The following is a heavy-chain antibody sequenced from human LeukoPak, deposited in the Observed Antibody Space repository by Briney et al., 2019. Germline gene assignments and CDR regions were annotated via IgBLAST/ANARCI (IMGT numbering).Heavy chain of an antibody. D-gene: IGHD3-3*01. CDR3: ARGYYDFWSGYYSFSYFDY. J-gene: IGHJ4*02. CDR2: IYYSGST. Sequence: SETLSLTCTVSGGSISSYYWSWIRQPPGKGLEWIGYIYYSGSTNYNPSLKGRVTISVDTSKNQFSLKLSSVTAADTAVYYCARGYYDFWSGYYSFSYFDYWGQGTLVTVSS. V-gene: IGHV4-59*01. CDR1: GGSISSYY.